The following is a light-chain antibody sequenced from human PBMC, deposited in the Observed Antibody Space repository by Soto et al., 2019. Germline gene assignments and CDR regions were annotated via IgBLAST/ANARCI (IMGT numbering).Light chain of an antibody. CDR2: GAS. V-gene: IGKV1-33*01. Sequence: DIQMTQSPSSLSASVVDRVTITCQASQDVSNYLNWYQQKLGKAPKLLIYGASNLETGVPSRFSGSGSGTYFSFTISSLQPEDFATYYCQQYSNLITFGQGTRLEIK. J-gene: IGKJ5*01. CDR1: QDVSNY. CDR3: QQYSNLIT.